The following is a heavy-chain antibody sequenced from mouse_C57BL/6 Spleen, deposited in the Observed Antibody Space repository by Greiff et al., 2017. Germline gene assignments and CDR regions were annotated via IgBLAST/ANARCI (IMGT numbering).Heavy chain of an antibody. V-gene: IGHV7-3*01. CDR2: LRNKANGYTT. D-gene: IGHD2-3*01. CDR3: ARSLRWLLRKGYAMDY. CDR1: GFTFTDSY. Sequence: VKLVESGGGLVQPGGSLSLSCAASGFTFTDSYMSWVRQPPGKALEWLGFLRNKANGYTTEYSASVKGRFTISRDNSQSILYLQMNALRAEDSATYYCARSLRWLLRKGYAMDYWGQGTSVTVSS. J-gene: IGHJ4*01.